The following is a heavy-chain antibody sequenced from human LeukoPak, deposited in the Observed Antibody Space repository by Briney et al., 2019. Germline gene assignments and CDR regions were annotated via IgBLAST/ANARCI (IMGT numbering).Heavy chain of an antibody. Sequence: GGSLRLSCAASGFNFINYSMNWVRQAPGKGLEWISYIGISSGNTKYADSVKGRFTISRDEARNSLYLQMNSLRVEDTAVYYCARDHRYAFDNWGHGTLVTVSS. V-gene: IGHV3-48*01. D-gene: IGHD5-12*01. J-gene: IGHJ4*01. CDR3: ARDHRYAFDN. CDR1: GFNFINYS. CDR2: IGISSGNT.